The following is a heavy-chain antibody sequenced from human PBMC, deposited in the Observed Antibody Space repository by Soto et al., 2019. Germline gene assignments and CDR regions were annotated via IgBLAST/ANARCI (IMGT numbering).Heavy chain of an antibody. CDR2: IYYSGST. CDR3: ARLWFGETFNWFDP. CDR1: GGSISSGGYY. D-gene: IGHD3-10*01. Sequence: PSETLSLTCTVSGGSISSGGYYWSWIRQHPGKGLEWIGYIYYSGSTYYNPSLKSRVTISVDTSKNQFSLKLSSVTAADTAVYYCARLWFGETFNWFDPWGPGTLVTVSS. V-gene: IGHV4-31*03. J-gene: IGHJ5*02.